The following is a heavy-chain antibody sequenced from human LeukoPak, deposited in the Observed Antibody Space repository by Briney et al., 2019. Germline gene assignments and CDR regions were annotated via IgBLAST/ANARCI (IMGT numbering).Heavy chain of an antibody. Sequence: QPGGSLRLSCAASGFTFSSYEMNWVRQAPGKGLEWVSYISSSGTTIYYADSVKGRFTISRDNAKNSLYLQMNSLRAEDTAVYYCAGRYCSSTSCLIDYWGQGTLVTVSS. CDR3: AGRYCSSTSCLIDY. J-gene: IGHJ4*02. CDR1: GFTFSSYE. CDR2: ISSSGTTI. V-gene: IGHV3-48*03. D-gene: IGHD2-2*01.